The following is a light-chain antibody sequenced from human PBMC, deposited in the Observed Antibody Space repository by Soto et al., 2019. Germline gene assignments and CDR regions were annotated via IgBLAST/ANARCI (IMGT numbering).Light chain of an antibody. J-gene: IGKJ1*01. CDR1: QSVSSN. V-gene: IGKV3-15*01. CDR3: QQYNNWPRT. Sequence: EIVLTQSQATLSVSPLERGTLXVRASQSVSSNLAWYQQKPGQAPRLLIYGASTRATGIPARFSGSGSGTEFTLTINSLQSEDFAVYYCQQYNNWPRTFGQGTKVDI. CDR2: GAS.